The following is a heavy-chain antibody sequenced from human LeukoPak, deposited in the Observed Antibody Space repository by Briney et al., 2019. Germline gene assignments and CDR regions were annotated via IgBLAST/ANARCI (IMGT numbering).Heavy chain of an antibody. CDR1: GYSFTSNW. J-gene: IGHJ4*02. CDR3: ASQGDGYSPFDY. V-gene: IGHV5-10-1*01. CDR2: IDPSDSYT. Sequence: GESLRISCKGSGYSFTSNWISWVRQMPGKGLEWMGRIDPSDSYTNYSPSFQGHVTISADKSISTAYLQWSSLKASDTAMYYCASQGDGYSPFDYWGQGTLVTVSS. D-gene: IGHD5-24*01.